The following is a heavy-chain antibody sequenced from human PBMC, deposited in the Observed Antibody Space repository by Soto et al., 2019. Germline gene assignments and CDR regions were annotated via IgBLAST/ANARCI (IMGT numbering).Heavy chain of an antibody. CDR1: GYSFTSYW. V-gene: IGHV5-51*01. J-gene: IGHJ6*02. CDR3: AKAAAGTFDSYYYYGMDV. Sequence: GESLKISCKGSGYSFTSYWIGWVRQMPGKGLEWMGIIYPGDSDTRYSPSFQGQVTISADKSISTAYLQWSSLKASDTAMYYCAKAAAGTFDSYYYYGMDVWGQGTTVTVSS. D-gene: IGHD6-13*01. CDR2: IYPGDSDT.